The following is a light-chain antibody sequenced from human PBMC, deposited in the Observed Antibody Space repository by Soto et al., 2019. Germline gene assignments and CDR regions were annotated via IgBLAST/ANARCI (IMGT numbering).Light chain of an antibody. CDR3: QQFNSYF. CDR1: QGISSA. Sequence: AIQLTQSPSSLSASVGDRVTITCRASQGISSALAWYQQKPGKAPKLLIYDASSLESGVPSRFSGSGSGTDFTLTNSSLQPEEFANYYCQQFNSYFFGGGTKVEIK. CDR2: DAS. J-gene: IGKJ4*01. V-gene: IGKV1-13*02.